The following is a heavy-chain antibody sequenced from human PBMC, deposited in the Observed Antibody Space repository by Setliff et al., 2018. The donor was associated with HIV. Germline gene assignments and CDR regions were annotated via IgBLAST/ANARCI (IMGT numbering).Heavy chain of an antibody. CDR1: GFTLTSWF. V-gene: IGHV1-46*01. CDR3: ARGAYYDFWSGFESGFDY. D-gene: IGHD3-3*01. Sequence: ASVKVSCKASGFTLTSWFLHWVRQAPGQGPEWMGIINPSAGSTSYAQKFQGSVNMTSDTSTSTVYMGLSSLKSDDTAVYYCARGAYYDFWSGFESGFDYWGQGTLVTVSS. CDR2: INPSAGST. J-gene: IGHJ4*02.